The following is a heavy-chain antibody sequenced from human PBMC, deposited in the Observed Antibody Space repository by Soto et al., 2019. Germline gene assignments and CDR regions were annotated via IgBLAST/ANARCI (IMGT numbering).Heavy chain of an antibody. J-gene: IGHJ4*02. Sequence: ASVKVSCKASGYTFTTYGFSWVRQAPGQGLQWMGWISGYNGNTNYAQKLQGRVSMTTDTSANTAYMELRSLRSGDTAVYYCARDNYFWSGSLDYWGQGTQVTSPQ. CDR1: GYTFTTYG. D-gene: IGHD3-3*01. CDR2: ISGYNGNT. V-gene: IGHV1-18*01. CDR3: ARDNYFWSGSLDY.